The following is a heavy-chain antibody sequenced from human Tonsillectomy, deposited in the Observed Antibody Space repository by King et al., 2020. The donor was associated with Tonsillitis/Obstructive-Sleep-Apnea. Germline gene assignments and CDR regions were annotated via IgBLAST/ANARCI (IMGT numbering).Heavy chain of an antibody. CDR1: GSTFSSYA. CDR3: ARDQGGLDTAMVDY. D-gene: IGHD5-18*01. Sequence: VQLVESGGGVVQPGRSLRLSCAASGSTFSSYAMHWVRQAPGKGLEWVAVISYDGSNKYYADSVKGRFTISRDNSKNTLYLQMNSLRAEDTAVYYCARDQGGLDTAMVDYWGQGTLVTVSS. CDR2: ISYDGSNK. J-gene: IGHJ4*02. V-gene: IGHV3-30*04.